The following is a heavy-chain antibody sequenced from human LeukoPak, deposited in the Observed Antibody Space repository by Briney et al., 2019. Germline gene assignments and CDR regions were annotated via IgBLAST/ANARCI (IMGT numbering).Heavy chain of an antibody. V-gene: IGHV3-30*14. D-gene: IGHD3-22*01. Sequence: GGSLRLSCAASGFTFSSYAMHWVRQAPGKGLEWVAVISYDGSNKYYADSVKGRFTISRDNSKNTLYLQMNDLRAEDTAVYYCARTPRPEYFSDSSGFDYWGQGTLVTVSS. J-gene: IGHJ4*02. CDR1: GFTFSSYA. CDR3: ARTPRPEYFSDSSGFDY. CDR2: ISYDGSNK.